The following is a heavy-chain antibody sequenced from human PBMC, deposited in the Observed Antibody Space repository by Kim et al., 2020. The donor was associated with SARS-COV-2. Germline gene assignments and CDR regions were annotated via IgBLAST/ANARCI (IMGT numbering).Heavy chain of an antibody. V-gene: IGHV3-7*03. J-gene: IGHJ4*02. CDR2: IKQDGSEK. CDR3: ARKETPYFDY. Sequence: GGSLRLSCAASEFTFSSYWMSWVRQAPGKGLEWVANIKQDGSEKYYVDSVKGRFTISRDNAKNSLYLQMNSLRAEDTAVYYCARKETPYFDYWGQGTLVTVSS. CDR1: EFTFSSYW.